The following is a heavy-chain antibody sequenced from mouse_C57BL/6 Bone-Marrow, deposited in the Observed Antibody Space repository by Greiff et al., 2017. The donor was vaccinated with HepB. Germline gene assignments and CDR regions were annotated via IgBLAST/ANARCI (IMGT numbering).Heavy chain of an antibody. J-gene: IGHJ4*01. V-gene: IGHV1-64*01. CDR2: IHPNSGST. CDR1: GYTFTSYW. D-gene: IGHD2-3*01. CDR3: ARGRGFYAGAMDY. Sequence: VQLQQPGAELVKPGASVKLSCKASGYTFTSYWMHWVKQRPGQGLEWIGMIHPNSGSTNYNEKFKSKATLTVDKSSNTAYMQLRSLTSEDSAVYYCARGRGFYAGAMDYWGQGTSVTVSS.